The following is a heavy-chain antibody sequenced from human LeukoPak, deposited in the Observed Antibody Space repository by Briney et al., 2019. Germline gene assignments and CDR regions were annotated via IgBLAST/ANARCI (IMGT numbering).Heavy chain of an antibody. D-gene: IGHD2-8*01. CDR3: ARDHWGCTNGVCYTYWFDP. V-gene: IGHV4-4*08. J-gene: IGHJ5*02. Sequence: PSETLSLTCTVSGDSIGSYYWSWIRQPPGKGLEWIGYIHNSGRTNYNPSLKSRVTISVDTSKNQFSLKLISVTATDTAVYYCARDHWGCTNGVCYTYWFDPWGQGTLVTVSS. CDR2: IHNSGRT. CDR1: GDSIGSYY.